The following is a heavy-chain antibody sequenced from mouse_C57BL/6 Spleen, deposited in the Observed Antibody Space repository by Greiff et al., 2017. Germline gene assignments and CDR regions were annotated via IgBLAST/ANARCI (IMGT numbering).Heavy chain of an antibody. V-gene: IGHV1-69*01. D-gene: IGHD2-12*01. CDR1: GYTFTSYW. J-gene: IGHJ2*01. CDR3: ARGKLSFDY. CDR2: IYPSDSYT. Sequence: QVQLQQPGAELVMPGASVKLSCKASGYTFTSYWMHWVKQRPGQGLEWIGEIYPSDSYTNYNQKFKGKSTLTVDKSSSTAYMRLSSLTSEDSAVYYCARGKLSFDYWGQGTTLTVSS.